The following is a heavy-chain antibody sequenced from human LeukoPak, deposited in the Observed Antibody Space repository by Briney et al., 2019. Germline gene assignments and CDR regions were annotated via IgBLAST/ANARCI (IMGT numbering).Heavy chain of an antibody. CDR3: AGGGVTAILDY. D-gene: IGHD2-21*02. Sequence: ASVKVSCKVSGYTVTELSMRWVRQAPGKGLEWMGGFDPEDGETVYAQNFQGRVTMTEDTSTDTAYMELSRLRSEDTAVYYCAGGGVTAILDYWGQGTLVTVSS. CDR1: GYTVTELS. CDR2: FDPEDGET. J-gene: IGHJ4*02. V-gene: IGHV1-24*01.